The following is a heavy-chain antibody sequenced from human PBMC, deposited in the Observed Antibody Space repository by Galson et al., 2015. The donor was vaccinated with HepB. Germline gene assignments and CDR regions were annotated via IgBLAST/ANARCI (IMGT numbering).Heavy chain of an antibody. CDR2: INPSGGST. D-gene: IGHD3-10*01. CDR3: VRGVLLWDGPDY. V-gene: IGHV1-46*01. Sequence: SVKVSCKASGYKFTSYYMHWVRQAPGQGLEWMGIINPSGGSTDYAQKFQGRLTMTRDTSTSTVFMELSSLRSEDTAVYHCVRGVLLWDGPDYWGQGTLVTVSS. J-gene: IGHJ4*02. CDR1: GYKFTSYY.